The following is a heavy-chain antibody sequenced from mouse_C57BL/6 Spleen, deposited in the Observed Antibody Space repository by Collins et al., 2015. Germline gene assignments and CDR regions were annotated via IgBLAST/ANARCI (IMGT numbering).Heavy chain of an antibody. CDR1: GYTFTDYY. J-gene: IGHJ3*01. D-gene: IGHD2-1*01. Sequence: QVQLQQSGPELVKPGASVRISCKASGYTFTDYYINWVKQRPGQGLEWIGWIFPGSGSIYYNEKLKGKATLTVDKSSSTAYMLLSSLTSEDSAVYFCAIIYYGNYVLAYWGQGTLVTISA. CDR2: IFPGSGSI. CDR3: AIIYYGNYVLAY. V-gene: IGHV1-75*01.